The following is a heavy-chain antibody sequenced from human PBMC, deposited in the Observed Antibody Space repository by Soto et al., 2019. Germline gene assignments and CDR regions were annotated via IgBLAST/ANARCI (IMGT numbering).Heavy chain of an antibody. V-gene: IGHV3-30*03. J-gene: IGHJ4*02. CDR3: RVGVAD. CDR2: MSYDGSKK. Sequence: QVQLVESGGGVVQPGRSLSLSCAASGFNFSSYGMHWVRQAPGTGLELVALMSYDGSKKYYTDTVKGRFTISRDTSKNTLYLQKNSHRAEEKAVYYCRVGVADWGQVTLVTVS. D-gene: IGHD1-26*01. CDR1: GFNFSSYG.